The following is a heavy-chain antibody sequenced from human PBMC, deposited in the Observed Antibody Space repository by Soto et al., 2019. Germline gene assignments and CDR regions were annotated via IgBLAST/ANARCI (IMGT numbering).Heavy chain of an antibody. J-gene: IGHJ6*03. D-gene: IGHD3-3*01. CDR3: ARSLVGSTIFGVVIIGYMDV. V-gene: IGHV4-59*12. CDR1: GGSISSYD. Sequence: SEILSLTCTVAGGSISSYDGSWIRQPPGKGLEWIGEINYSGSTNYNPSLKSRVTISVDTSKNQFSLKLSSVTAADTAVYYCARSLVGSTIFGVVIIGYMDVWGKGTTVTVSS. CDR2: INYSGST.